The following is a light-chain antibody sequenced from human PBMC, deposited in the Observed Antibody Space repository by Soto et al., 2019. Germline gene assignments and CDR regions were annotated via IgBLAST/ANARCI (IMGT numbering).Light chain of an antibody. V-gene: IGKV3-15*01. CDR1: QTISQE. J-gene: IGKJ4*01. Sequence: EVVMSQSPATVSVSPGEVFTLSCRTSQTISQELAWYQQNPGQSPRLLSYGASTRATGVSARFSGGGSGTEFTLTISSLQSEDFAFYYCQQNNKWPPVTFGGGTKVEIK. CDR2: GAS. CDR3: QQNNKWPPVT.